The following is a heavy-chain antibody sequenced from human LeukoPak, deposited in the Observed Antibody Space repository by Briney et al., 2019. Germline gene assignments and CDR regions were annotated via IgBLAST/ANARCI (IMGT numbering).Heavy chain of an antibody. CDR1: VGSISSSSYY. J-gene: IGHJ1*01. D-gene: IGHD2-2*01. V-gene: IGHV4-39*01. Sequence: SETLSLTCTVSVGSISSSSYYRGWIRQPPGKGLEWIGSIYYSGSTYYNPSLKSRVTISVDTSKNQFSLKVSSVTAADTAVYYCARRPSPGYFQHWGQGTLVTVSS. CDR3: ARRPSPGYFQH. CDR2: IYYSGST.